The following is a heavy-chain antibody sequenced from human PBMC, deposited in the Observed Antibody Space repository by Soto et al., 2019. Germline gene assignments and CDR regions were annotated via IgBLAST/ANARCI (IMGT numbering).Heavy chain of an antibody. D-gene: IGHD3-10*01. V-gene: IGHV3-21*01. CDR3: ASFGVENWFDP. CDR2: ISSSSSYI. J-gene: IGHJ5*02. Sequence: PGGSLRLSCAASGFTFSSYSMNWVRQAPGEGLEWVSSISSSSSYIYYADSVKGRFTISRDNAKNSLYPQMNSLRAEDTAVYYCASFGVENWFDPWGQGTLVTVSS. CDR1: GFTFSSYS.